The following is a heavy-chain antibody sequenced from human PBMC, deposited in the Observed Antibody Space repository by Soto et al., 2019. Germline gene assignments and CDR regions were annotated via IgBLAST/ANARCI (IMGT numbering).Heavy chain of an antibody. Sequence: QVPLVQSGPEVKETGASVKVSCQASGYILTTYALHWVRQAPGQRLEWMGWINGVNGDTKYSQKFQGRLTITRDTSANEAYMELSSLQSEDTAVFYCARENQTPGRAFDIWGQGTLVTVSS. CDR2: INGVNGDT. V-gene: IGHV1-3*01. CDR1: GYILTTYA. CDR3: ARENQTPGRAFDI. J-gene: IGHJ3*02.